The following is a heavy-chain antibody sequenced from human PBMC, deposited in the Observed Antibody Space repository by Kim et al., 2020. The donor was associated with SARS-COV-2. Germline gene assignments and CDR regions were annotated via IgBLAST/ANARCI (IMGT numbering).Heavy chain of an antibody. D-gene: IGHD5-12*01. CDR1: GGSISSGGYY. CDR2: IYYSGST. J-gene: IGHJ4*02. Sequence: TLSLTCTVSGGSISSGGYYWSWIRQHPGKGLEWIGYIYYSGSTYYNPSLKSRVTISVDTSKNQFSLKLSSVTAADTAVYYCARDRGDGYNSFDYWGQGTLVTVSS. CDR3: ARDRGDGYNSFDY. V-gene: IGHV4-31*03.